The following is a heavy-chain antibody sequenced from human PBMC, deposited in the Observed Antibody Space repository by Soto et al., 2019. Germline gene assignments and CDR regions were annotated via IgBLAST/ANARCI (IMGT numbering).Heavy chain of an antibody. CDR2: ISSTTNYI. V-gene: IGHV3-21*06. CDR3: ERESEDLTSNFDY. CDR1: GFTFTGYS. Sequence: XVSLRLSFAASGFTFTGYSMNWVRQAPGKGLEWVSSISSTTNYIYYGDSMKGRFTISRDNAKNSLYLEMNSLRAEDTAVYYCERESEDLTSNFDYWGQGTLVTVSS. J-gene: IGHJ4*02.